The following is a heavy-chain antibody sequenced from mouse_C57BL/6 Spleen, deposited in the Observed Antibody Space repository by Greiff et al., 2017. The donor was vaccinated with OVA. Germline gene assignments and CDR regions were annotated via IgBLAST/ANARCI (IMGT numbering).Heavy chain of an antibody. V-gene: IGHV1-62-2*01. CDR1: GYTFTEYT. Sequence: QVQLQQSGAELVKPGASVKLSCKASGYTFTEYTIHWVKQRSGQGLEWIGWFYPGSGSIKYNEKFKDKATLTADKSSSTVYMELSRLTSEDSAVYFCARHEERGLITAASFDYWGQGTTLTVSS. CDR2: FYPGSGSI. CDR3: ARHEERGLITAASFDY. J-gene: IGHJ2*01. D-gene: IGHD1-1*01.